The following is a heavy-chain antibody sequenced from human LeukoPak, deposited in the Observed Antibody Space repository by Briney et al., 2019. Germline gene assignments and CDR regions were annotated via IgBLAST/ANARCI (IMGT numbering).Heavy chain of an antibody. V-gene: IGHV3-21*01. Sequence: VGSLRLSCAASGFTFSSDSMNWVRQAPGKGLGWVSSISSSSSYIYYADSVKGRFTISRDYAKNSLYLQMNSLRAEDTAVYYCARDPETYYYDRWGQGTLVTVSS. CDR1: GFTFSSDS. CDR2: ISSSSSYI. J-gene: IGHJ4*02. D-gene: IGHD3-22*01. CDR3: ARDPETYYYDR.